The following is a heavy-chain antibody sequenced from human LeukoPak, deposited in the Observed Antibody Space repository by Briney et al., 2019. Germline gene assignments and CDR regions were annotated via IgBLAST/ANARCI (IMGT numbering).Heavy chain of an antibody. D-gene: IGHD2-21*02. CDR3: ARYYPHIVVVTAIRGFDI. CDR1: VGSFSGYH. V-gene: IGHV4-34*01. Sequence: SETLSLTCAGYVGSFSGYHWTWIRQSPGKGLEWIGEINHSGTTNYNPSLKSRVTISGDTSKNQFSLKLTSVTAADTAVYYCARYYPHIVVVTAIRGFDIWGQGTRVIVSS. J-gene: IGHJ3*02. CDR2: INHSGTT.